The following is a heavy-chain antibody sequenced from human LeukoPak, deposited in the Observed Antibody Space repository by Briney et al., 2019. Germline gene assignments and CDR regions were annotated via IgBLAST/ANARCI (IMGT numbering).Heavy chain of an antibody. CDR1: GFIFSSYG. D-gene: IGHD3-16*01. CDR2: IKQDGSEK. Sequence: PGGSLRLSCAASGFIFSSYGMHWVRQAPGKGLEWVANIKQDGSEKYYVDSVKGRFTISRDNAKNSLYLQMNSLRAEDTAVYYCARALWGVGAFDIWGQGTMVTVSS. CDR3: ARALWGVGAFDI. J-gene: IGHJ3*02. V-gene: IGHV3-7*04.